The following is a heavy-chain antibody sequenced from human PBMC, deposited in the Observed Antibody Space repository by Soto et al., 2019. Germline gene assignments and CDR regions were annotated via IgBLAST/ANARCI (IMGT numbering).Heavy chain of an antibody. D-gene: IGHD2-2*01. CDR1: GFTFSDYY. CDR3: ARDGESVVVVPAAMPRREISWFDP. J-gene: IGHJ5*02. CDR2: ISSSGSTI. V-gene: IGHV3-11*01. Sequence: RGSLRLSCAASGFTFSDYYMSWIRQAPGKGLEWVSYISSSGSTIYYADSVKGRFTISRDNAKNSLYLQMNSLRAEDTAVYYCARDGESVVVVPAAMPRREISWFDPWGQGTLVTVSS.